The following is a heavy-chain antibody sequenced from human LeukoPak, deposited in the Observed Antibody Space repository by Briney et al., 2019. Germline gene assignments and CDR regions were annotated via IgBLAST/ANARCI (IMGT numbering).Heavy chain of an antibody. CDR2: VNHSGYT. D-gene: IGHD4-17*01. CDR3: ARMTTGHDY. V-gene: IGHV4-34*01. Sequence: PSETLSLTCGVSGTSFSCYYWSWIRQTPGKGLEWIGEVNHSGYTNMNPSLKSRVTISVDTSKNQFSLMLTSVTAADTAVYFCARMTTGHDYWGQGTLVTVSS. CDR1: GTSFSCYY. J-gene: IGHJ4*02.